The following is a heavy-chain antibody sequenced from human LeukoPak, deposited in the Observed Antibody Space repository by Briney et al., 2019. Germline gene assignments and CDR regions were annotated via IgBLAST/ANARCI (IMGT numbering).Heavy chain of an antibody. Sequence: SQTLSLTCAVSGGSISSGGYSWSWIRQPPGKGLEWIGYIYHSGSTYYNPSLKSRVTISVDRSKNQFSLKLSSVTAADTAVHYCARERLWFGELSDWGQGTLVTVSS. CDR1: GGSISSGGYS. V-gene: IGHV4-30-2*01. CDR2: IYHSGST. D-gene: IGHD3-10*01. CDR3: ARERLWFGELSD. J-gene: IGHJ4*02.